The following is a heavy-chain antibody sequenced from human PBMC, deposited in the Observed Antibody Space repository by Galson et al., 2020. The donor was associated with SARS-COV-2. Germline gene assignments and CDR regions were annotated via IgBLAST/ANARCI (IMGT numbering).Heavy chain of an antibody. D-gene: IGHD2-8*01. CDR1: GLTLSSYG. CDR2: ISYDGSNR. V-gene: IGHV3-30-3*01. Sequence: GESLKISCAASGLTLSSYGMHWVRQAPGKGLEWVAVISYDGSNRYYVDSVKGRFTISRDNSKNTLYLQMNSLRAEDTAVYYCARSLMVYAGVYYYYMDVWGKGTTVTVSS. J-gene: IGHJ6*03. CDR3: ARSLMVYAGVYYYYMDV.